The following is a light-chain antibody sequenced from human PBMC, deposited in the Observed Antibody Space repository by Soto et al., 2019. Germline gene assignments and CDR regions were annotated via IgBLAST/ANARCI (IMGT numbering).Light chain of an antibody. CDR2: DAS. Sequence: EIVLTQSPATLSLSPGERATLSCGVSQSVSSSYLAWYQQKPGLAPRLLIYDASSRATGIPDRFSGSGSGTDFTLTISRLEPEDFAVYYCQQYGSSPSFGQGTKVDIK. CDR3: QQYGSSPS. J-gene: IGKJ1*01. V-gene: IGKV3D-20*01. CDR1: QSVSSSY.